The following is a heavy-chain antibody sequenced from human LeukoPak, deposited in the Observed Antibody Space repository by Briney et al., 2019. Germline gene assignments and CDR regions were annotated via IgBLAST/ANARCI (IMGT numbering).Heavy chain of an antibody. CDR3: ARGFGYSSGWFDY. D-gene: IGHD6-19*01. Sequence: EASVKVSCKASGGTFSSYAISWVRQAPGQGLEWMGGIIPIFGTANYAQKFQGRVTITADESTSTAYMELSSLRSEDTAVYYCARGFGYSSGWFDYWGQGTLVTVSS. J-gene: IGHJ4*02. CDR1: GGTFSSYA. V-gene: IGHV1-69*13. CDR2: IIPIFGTA.